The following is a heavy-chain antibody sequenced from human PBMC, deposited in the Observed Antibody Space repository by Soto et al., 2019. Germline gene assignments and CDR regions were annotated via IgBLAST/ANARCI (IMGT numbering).Heavy chain of an antibody. D-gene: IGHD5-12*01. CDR1: GGSLSGYY. Sequence: QVQLQQWGAGLLKPSETLSLNCAVTGGSLSGYYWSWIRQAPGKGLEWIGEVKDGGHTNYSPSLRGRVTISSDQSNTQFSLRLNSVTAADTGVYYCARGQEGVVATHWDQGSLVTVSS. CDR3: ARGQEGVVATH. CDR2: VKDGGHT. J-gene: IGHJ4*02. V-gene: IGHV4-34*01.